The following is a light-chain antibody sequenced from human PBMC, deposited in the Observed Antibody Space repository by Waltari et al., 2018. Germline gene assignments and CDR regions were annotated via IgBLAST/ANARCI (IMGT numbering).Light chain of an antibody. V-gene: IGLV3-10*01. CDR2: EDT. Sequence: SYELTQPPSVSVSPGQTARITCSGHELPRKYAYWFQQKSGQAPRLVIYEDTKPPPGIPDRLSGASSGTVATLTITGAQVDDEADYYCYSSDSTGLRVFGGGTTVVVL. CDR1: ELPRKY. CDR3: YSSDSTGLRV. J-gene: IGLJ1*01.